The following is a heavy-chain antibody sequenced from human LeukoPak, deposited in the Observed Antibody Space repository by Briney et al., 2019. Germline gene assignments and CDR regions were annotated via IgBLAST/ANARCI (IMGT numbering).Heavy chain of an antibody. CDR3: ASGAGWESGY. V-gene: IGHV3-7*01. CDR2: IDQDGSEK. D-gene: IGHD1-26*01. J-gene: IGHJ4*02. Sequence: GESLRLSCAVSGSTSSRNFMSWVRQTAEKGLEWVANIDQDGSEKNYVDSVKGRFTISRDNAKNSLFLQMNSLRAEDTAIYYCASGAGWESGYWGQGTLVTVSS. CDR1: GSTSSRNF.